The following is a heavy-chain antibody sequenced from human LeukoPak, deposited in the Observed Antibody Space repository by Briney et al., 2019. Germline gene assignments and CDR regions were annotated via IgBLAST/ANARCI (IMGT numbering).Heavy chain of an antibody. J-gene: IGHJ4*02. Sequence: GGSLRLSCAASGFTFSGYAMSWVRQAPGKGLVWVSSISSSSSYIYYADSVKGRFTISRDNAKNSLYLQMNSLRAEDTAVYYCATSIAAARESDYWGQGTLVTVSS. D-gene: IGHD6-13*01. CDR2: ISSSSSYI. V-gene: IGHV3-21*01. CDR3: ATSIAAARESDY. CDR1: GFTFSGYA.